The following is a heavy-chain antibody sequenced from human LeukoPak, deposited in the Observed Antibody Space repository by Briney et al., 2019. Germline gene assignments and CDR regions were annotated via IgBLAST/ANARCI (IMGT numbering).Heavy chain of an antibody. Sequence: ESESLTCTLAAGSGVSHHWSCIRQPAWEGREGGGDMFPSDYTNYSPSLKSRVTISLDKSKTPFTLKLSSVPAPDTAMYYCERKFAPERAGFPDAFDFWGPGPWVTVSS. D-gene: IGHD5-24*01. V-gene: IGHV4-4*07. CDR3: ERKFAPERAGFPDAFDF. CDR1: AGSGVSHH. CDR2: MFPSDYT. J-gene: IGHJ3*01.